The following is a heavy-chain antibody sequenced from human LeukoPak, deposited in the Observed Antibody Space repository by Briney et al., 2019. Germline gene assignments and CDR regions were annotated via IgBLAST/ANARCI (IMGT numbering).Heavy chain of an antibody. CDR2: INPNSGGT. V-gene: IGHV1-2*04. CDR1: GYTFTGYY. D-gene: IGHD2/OR15-2a*01. J-gene: IGHJ2*01. Sequence: GASVKVSCKASGYTFTGYYMHWVRQAPGQGLEWMGWINPNSGGTNYAQKFQGWVTMTRDTSISTAYMELSRLRSDDTAVYYCARGSPSYAQWHFDLWGRGTLVTVSS. CDR3: ARGSPSYAQWHFDL.